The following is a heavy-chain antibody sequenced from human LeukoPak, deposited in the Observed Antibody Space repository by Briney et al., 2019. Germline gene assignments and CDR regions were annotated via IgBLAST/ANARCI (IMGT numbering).Heavy chain of an antibody. V-gene: IGHV3-21*01. CDR2: ISSSSSYI. Sequence: GGSLRLSCAASGSTFSSYSMNWVRQAPGKGLEWVSSISSSSSYIYYADSVKGRFTISRDNAKNSLYLQMNSLRAEDTAVYYCASRYCSGGSCYSEYYGMDVWGQGTTVTVSS. J-gene: IGHJ6*02. CDR3: ASRYCSGGSCYSEYYGMDV. D-gene: IGHD2-15*01. CDR1: GSTFSSYS.